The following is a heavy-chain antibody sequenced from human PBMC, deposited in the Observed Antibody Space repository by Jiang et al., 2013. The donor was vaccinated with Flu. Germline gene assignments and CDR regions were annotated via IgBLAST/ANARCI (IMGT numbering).Heavy chain of an antibody. CDR3: ARDRRDFGGAGIPSQ. J-gene: IGHJ4*02. V-gene: IGHV1-3*01. Sequence: CRASGYTFNNYVIHWVRQAPGQSLEWMGWIYGGSGYTKYSQKFQGRVVFTRDTSASTAYMEVKSLTSGDTAAYYCARDRRDFGGAGIPSQWGQGTLVTVSS. D-gene: IGHD2-21*01. CDR1: GYTFNNYV. CDR2: IYGGSGYT.